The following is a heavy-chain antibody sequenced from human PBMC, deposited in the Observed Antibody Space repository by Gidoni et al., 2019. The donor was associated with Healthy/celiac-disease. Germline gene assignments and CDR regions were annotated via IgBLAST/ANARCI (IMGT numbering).Heavy chain of an antibody. D-gene: IGHD2-2*01. CDR3: ARALVVPAANEPTFDP. Sequence: QVQLQESGPGLVKPSETLSLTCTVPGGSISSYYWSWIRQPPGKGLEWIGYIYYSGSTNHNPSLKSRVTISVDTSKNQFSLKLSSVTASDTAVYYCARALVVPAANEPTFDPWGQGTLVTVSS. CDR2: IYYSGST. V-gene: IGHV4-59*13. J-gene: IGHJ5*02. CDR1: GGSISSYY.